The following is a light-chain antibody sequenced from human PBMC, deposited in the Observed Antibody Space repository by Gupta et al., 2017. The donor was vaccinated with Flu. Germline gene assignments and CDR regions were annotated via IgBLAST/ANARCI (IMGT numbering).Light chain of an antibody. CDR1: QSLTSY. CDR2: DAT. Sequence: IVLTQSPATLSLSPGERATLSCTASQSLTSYLAWYQQKPGQPPRLLIYDATNRATGIPARFSGSGSGTDFTLTISSLAAEDFAVYYWQQRNNWQAFGRGTQVEIK. CDR3: QQRNNWQA. V-gene: IGKV3-11*01. J-gene: IGKJ5*01.